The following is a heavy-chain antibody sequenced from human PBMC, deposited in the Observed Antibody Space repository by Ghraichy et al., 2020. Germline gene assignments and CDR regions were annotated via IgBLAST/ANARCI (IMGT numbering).Heavy chain of an antibody. CDR3: SRGGGAGTPVLYHMDV. CDR1: GFSFNNYA. V-gene: IGHV3-21*01. Sequence: GESLNISCAASGFSFNNYAMFWVRQAPGKGLEWVSAISSSTRYIYYADSVKGRFTISRDNAQNSLYLQMNSLRAEDTAVYYCSRGGGAGTPVLYHMDVWGLGTTVTVSS. J-gene: IGHJ6*02. D-gene: IGHD6-19*01. CDR2: ISSSTRYI.